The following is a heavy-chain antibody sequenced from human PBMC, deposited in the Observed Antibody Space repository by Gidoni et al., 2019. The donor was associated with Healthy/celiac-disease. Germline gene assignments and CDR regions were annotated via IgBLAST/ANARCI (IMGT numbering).Heavy chain of an antibody. CDR2: ISSSSSYI. CDR1: GFTFSSYS. V-gene: IGHV3-21*01. Sequence: EVQLVESGGGLVKPGGSLRLSCAASGFTFSSYSMNWVRQAPGKGLEWVSSISSSSSYIYYADSVKGRFTISRDNAKNSLYLQMNSLRAEDTAVYYCAREWTAIRVLGAFDIWGQGTMVTVSS. D-gene: IGHD2-21*02. CDR3: AREWTAIRVLGAFDI. J-gene: IGHJ3*02.